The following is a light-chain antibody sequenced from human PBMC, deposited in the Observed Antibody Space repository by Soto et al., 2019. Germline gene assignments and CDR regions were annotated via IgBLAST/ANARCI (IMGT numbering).Light chain of an antibody. CDR2: GAS. Sequence: EIVLTQSPGTLSLSPGERATLSCRASQSVSSSYLAWYQQKPGQAPRLRIYGASSRATGIPARFSGSGSGTEFTLTISSLQSEDFAVYYCQQYNKWPPITFGQGTRLEIK. CDR3: QQYNKWPPIT. CDR1: QSVSSSY. V-gene: IGKV3-15*01. J-gene: IGKJ5*01.